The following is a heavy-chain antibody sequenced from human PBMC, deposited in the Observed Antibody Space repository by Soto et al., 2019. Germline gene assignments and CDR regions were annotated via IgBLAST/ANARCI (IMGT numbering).Heavy chain of an antibody. V-gene: IGHV4-39*01. CDR2: IYYSGST. Sequence: LETLSLTCTVSGGSISSSSYYWGWIRQPPGKGLEWIGSIYYSGSTYYNPSLKSRVTISVDTSKNQFSLKLSSVTAADTAVYYCASPSGPISGTLAMDVWGQGTTVTAP. CDR1: GGSISSSSYY. J-gene: IGHJ6*02. D-gene: IGHD3-10*01. CDR3: ASPSGPISGTLAMDV.